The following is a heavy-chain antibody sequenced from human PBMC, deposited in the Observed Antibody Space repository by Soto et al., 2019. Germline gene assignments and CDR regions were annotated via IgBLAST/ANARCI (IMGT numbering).Heavy chain of an antibody. V-gene: IGHV4-31*03. D-gene: IGHD2-2*01. CDR3: ARDVSRCISGTGLTN. CDR1: GVSFDSGGYY. J-gene: IGHJ4*02. CDR2: IYHIGGGP. Sequence: QVHLQESGPGLVKPSQTLSLICSVSGVSFDSGGYYWSWIRQRPGKGMEGIGYIYHIGGGPFYNPALKRRAAMSIDTSTDALCLDQTSITASATAVYYSARDVSRCISGTGLTNRGEGSLGTVS.